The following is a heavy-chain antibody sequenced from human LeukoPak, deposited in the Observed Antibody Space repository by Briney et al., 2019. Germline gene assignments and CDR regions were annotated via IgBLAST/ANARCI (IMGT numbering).Heavy chain of an antibody. CDR3: ARETSGWYLYAFDI. CDR2: IYYSGST. D-gene: IGHD6-19*01. J-gene: IGHJ3*02. CDR1: GGSISSSSYY. Sequence: SETLSLTCTVSGGSISSSSYYWGWIRQPPGKGLEWIGSIYYSGSTYYNPSLKSRVTISVDTSKNQFSLKLSSVTAADTAVYYCARETSGWYLYAFDIWGQGTMVTVSS. V-gene: IGHV4-39*07.